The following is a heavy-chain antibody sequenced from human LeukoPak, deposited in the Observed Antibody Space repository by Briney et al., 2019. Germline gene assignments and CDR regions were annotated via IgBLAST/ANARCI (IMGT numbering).Heavy chain of an antibody. CDR3: VRGRDYVGVAASLDL. Sequence: GGSLRLSCVASGFNFSDYYMSWIRLTPGKGLEWVSYISSRSITIYYVDPVKGRFTISRDDAKNSLSLQMNNLRAEDTALYYCVRGRDYVGVAASLDLWGRGTLVTVS. V-gene: IGHV3-11*01. D-gene: IGHD4-17*01. J-gene: IGHJ5*02. CDR2: ISSRSITI. CDR1: GFNFSDYY.